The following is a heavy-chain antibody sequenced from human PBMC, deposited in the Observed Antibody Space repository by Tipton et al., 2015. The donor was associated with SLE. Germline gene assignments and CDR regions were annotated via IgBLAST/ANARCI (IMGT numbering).Heavy chain of an antibody. CDR3: AREYQGSFYVNGAFDM. CDR2: IKPDGSEE. V-gene: IGHV3-7*01. Sequence: SLRLSCAASGFTLSNNWMTWVRQAPGKGLEWVAHIKPDGSEEFYVDSVRGRFIISRDNAKSSLSLQMNSLNAEDTAVYYCAREYQGSFYVNGAFDMWGQGTVVTVSS. J-gene: IGHJ3*02. CDR1: GFTLSNNW. D-gene: IGHD3-10*01.